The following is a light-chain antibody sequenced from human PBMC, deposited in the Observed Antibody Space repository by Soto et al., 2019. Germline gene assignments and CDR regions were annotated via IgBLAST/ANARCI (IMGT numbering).Light chain of an antibody. CDR1: QSISQW. V-gene: IGKV1-5*03. CDR3: QQYNGYPYT. CDR2: KTS. J-gene: IGKJ2*01. Sequence: DIQMTQSSSTLSASVGDRVTITCRASQSISQWLAWYQQKPGEAPKVLIYKTSSLQSGVPSRFSGSGSGTEFTLTISSLQPDDLATYYCQQYNGYPYTFGRGTKLEI.